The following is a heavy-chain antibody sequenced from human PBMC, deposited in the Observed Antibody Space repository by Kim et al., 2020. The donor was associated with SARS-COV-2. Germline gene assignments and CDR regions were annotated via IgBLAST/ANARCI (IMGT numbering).Heavy chain of an antibody. V-gene: IGHV3-7*03. CDR3: AKVRYGIVVGMIDY. J-gene: IGHJ4*02. D-gene: IGHD2-2*01. Sequence: YGDAVQGRFTISRDNAKNALYLQMNSLRAEDTAVYYCAKVRYGIVVGMIDYWGQGTLVTVSS.